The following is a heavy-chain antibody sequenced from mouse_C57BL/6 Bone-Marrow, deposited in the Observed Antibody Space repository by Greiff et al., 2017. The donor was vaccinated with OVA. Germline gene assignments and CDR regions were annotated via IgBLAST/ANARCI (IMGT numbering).Heavy chain of an antibody. CDR3: ARVYYYGSSLAY. V-gene: IGHV5-4*01. Sequence: EVQRVESGGGLVKPGGSLKLSCAASGFTFSSYAMSWVRQTPEKRLEWVATISDGGSYTYYPDNVKGRFTISRDNAKNNLYLQMSHLKSEDTAMYYCARVYYYGSSLAYWGQGTLVTVSA. CDR2: ISDGGSYT. D-gene: IGHD1-1*01. CDR1: GFTFSSYA. J-gene: IGHJ3*01.